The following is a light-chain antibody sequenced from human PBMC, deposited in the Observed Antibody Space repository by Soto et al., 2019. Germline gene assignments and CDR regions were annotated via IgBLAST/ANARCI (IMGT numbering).Light chain of an antibody. J-gene: IGLJ1*01. Sequence: QSVLTQPASVSGSPGQSITISCTGTSSDVGGYNYVPWYQQHPGKAPKLMIYDVSNRPSGVSNRFSGSKSGNTASLTISGLQAEDEADYYCSSYTSSSTFYVFGTGTKVTVL. CDR1: SSDVGGYNY. CDR3: SSYTSSSTFYV. CDR2: DVS. V-gene: IGLV2-14*01.